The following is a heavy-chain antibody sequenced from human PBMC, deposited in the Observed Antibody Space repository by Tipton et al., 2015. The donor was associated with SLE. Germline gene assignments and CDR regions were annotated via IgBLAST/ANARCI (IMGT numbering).Heavy chain of an antibody. CDR3: ARRQQFVDY. CDR1: GYSISSGYY. CDR2: IYHSGST. Sequence: TLSLTCTVSGYSISSGYYWGWIRQPPGKGLEWIGSIYHSGSTYYNPSLKSRVTISVDTSKNQFSLKLSSVTAADTAVYYCARRQQFVDYWGQGTLVTVSS. D-gene: IGHD6-13*01. J-gene: IGHJ4*02. V-gene: IGHV4-38-2*02.